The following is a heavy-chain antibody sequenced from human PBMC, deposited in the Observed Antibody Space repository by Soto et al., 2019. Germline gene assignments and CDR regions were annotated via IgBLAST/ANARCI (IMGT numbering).Heavy chain of an antibody. V-gene: IGHV4-39*01. CDR1: GGSISSNNYY. CDR3: ARIRGYSYGDVDY. D-gene: IGHD5-18*01. J-gene: IGHJ4*02. CDR2: IYHSGCT. Sequence: SETLSLTCTVSGGSISSNNYYWGWIRQPPGKGLEWIASIYHSGCTYYNPSLKSRVTVSVDTSKNQLSLKLSSVTAADTAVYYCARIRGYSYGDVDYWGQGALVT.